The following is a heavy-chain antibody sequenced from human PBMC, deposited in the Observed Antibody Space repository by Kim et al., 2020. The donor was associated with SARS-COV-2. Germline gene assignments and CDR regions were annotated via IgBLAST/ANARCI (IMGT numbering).Heavy chain of an antibody. Sequence: GGSLRLSCAASGFTFSDYYMSWIRQAPGKGLEWVSYISSSSSYTNYADSVKGRFTISRDNAKNSLYLQMNSLRAEDTAVYYCARGGEIAVAGTDYWGQGTLVTVSS. CDR3: ARGGEIAVAGTDY. CDR2: ISSSSSYT. D-gene: IGHD6-19*01. CDR1: GFTFSDYY. J-gene: IGHJ4*02. V-gene: IGHV3-11*05.